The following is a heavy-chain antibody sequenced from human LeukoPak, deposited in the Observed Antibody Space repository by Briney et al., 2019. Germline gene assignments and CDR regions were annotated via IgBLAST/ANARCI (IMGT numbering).Heavy chain of an antibody. CDR3: AKQMVERPHYYYMDV. CDR1: GFIFSAFG. Sequence: GGSLRLSCAASGFIFSAFGMHWVRQAPGKGLEWVAFIQDDESNKFYADSVKGRFTISRDNSKNTLFLQMNSLRPEDTALYYCAKQMVERPHYYYMDVWGKGTTVTVSS. D-gene: IGHD2-15*01. J-gene: IGHJ6*03. V-gene: IGHV3-30*02. CDR2: IQDDESNK.